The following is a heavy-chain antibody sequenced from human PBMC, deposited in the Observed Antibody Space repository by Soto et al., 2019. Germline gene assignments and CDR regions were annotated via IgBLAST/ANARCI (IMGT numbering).Heavy chain of an antibody. V-gene: IGHV1-69*01. J-gene: IGHJ4*02. CDR1: GGTFSTYA. Sequence: HVQLVQSGAEVKKPGSSVKVSCKASGGTFSTYAITWVRQAPGQGLEWLGGIIPIFGTTDYARKFQGRVTITAAESTSTVFIELSSLTSEDTAVYYCARGVGAYYFDYWGQGTLVTVSS. D-gene: IGHD1-26*01. CDR3: ARGVGAYYFDY. CDR2: IIPIFGTT.